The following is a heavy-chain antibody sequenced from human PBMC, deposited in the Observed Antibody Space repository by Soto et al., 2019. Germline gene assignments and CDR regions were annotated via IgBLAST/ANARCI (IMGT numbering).Heavy chain of an antibody. J-gene: IGHJ6*03. Sequence: SQTLSLPCAISGDSVSSNSAAWNWIRQSPSRGLEWLGSTYYRSKWYNDYAVSVKSRITINPDTSKNQFSLQLNSVTPEDTAVYYCARDLKAVAGYYYYYYMDVWGKGTTVTVSS. V-gene: IGHV6-1*01. D-gene: IGHD6-19*01. CDR2: TYYRSKWYN. CDR3: ARDLKAVAGYYYYYYMDV. CDR1: GDSVSSNSAA.